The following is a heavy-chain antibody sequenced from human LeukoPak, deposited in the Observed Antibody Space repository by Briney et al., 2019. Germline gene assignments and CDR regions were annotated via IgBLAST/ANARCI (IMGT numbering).Heavy chain of an antibody. Sequence: SGPTLVNPTQTLTLTCTFSGFSLSTSGVGVGWIRQPPGKALEWLALIYWDDDKRYSPSLKSRLTITRDTSKNQVVLTMTNMDPVDTATYYCARELVGAHGASGYSYGSVDYWGQGTLVTVSS. J-gene: IGHJ4*02. CDR2: IYWDDDK. CDR3: ARELVGAHGASGYSYGSVDY. V-gene: IGHV2-5*02. CDR1: GFSLSTSGVG. D-gene: IGHD5-18*01.